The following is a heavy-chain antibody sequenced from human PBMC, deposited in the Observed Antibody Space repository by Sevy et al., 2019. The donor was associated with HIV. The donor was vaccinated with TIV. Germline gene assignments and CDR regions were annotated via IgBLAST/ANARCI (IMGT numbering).Heavy chain of an antibody. Sequence: GGSLRLSCAASGFTFSNAWMSWVRQAPGKGLEWVGRIKSKTDGGTTDYAAPVKGRFTISRDDSKNTLYLQMNSLKTEDTAVYYCTTGLYYDSSGSIGSYFDYWGQGTLVTVSS. CDR2: IKSKTDGGTT. D-gene: IGHD3-22*01. V-gene: IGHV3-15*01. CDR1: GFTFSNAW. CDR3: TTGLYYDSSGSIGSYFDY. J-gene: IGHJ4*02.